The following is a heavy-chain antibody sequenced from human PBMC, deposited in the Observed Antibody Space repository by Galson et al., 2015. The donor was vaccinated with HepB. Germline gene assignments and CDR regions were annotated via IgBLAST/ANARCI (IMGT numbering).Heavy chain of an antibody. V-gene: IGHV3-30*04. CDR2: ISYDGRTK. Sequence: SLRLSCAASGFNFSSYTMQWVRQAPGKGLEWVAMISYDGRTKYYSDSVKGRFTISRDDSKNTLFLQMNSLGVEDTAVYYCAREPPYYYDNSRHYYVDFRGWFDYWGQGTLVTVSS. D-gene: IGHD3-22*01. CDR1: GFNFSSYT. CDR3: AREPPYYYDNSRHYYVDFRGWFDY. J-gene: IGHJ4*02.